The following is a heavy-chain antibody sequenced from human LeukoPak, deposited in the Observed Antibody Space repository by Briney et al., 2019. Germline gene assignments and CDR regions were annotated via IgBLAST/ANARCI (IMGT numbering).Heavy chain of an antibody. V-gene: IGHV3-23*01. CDR1: GFTFSSYA. CDR2: ISGSGGST. J-gene: IGHJ3*02. D-gene: IGHD6-19*01. Sequence: GGSLRLSCAASGFTFSSYAMSWVRQAPGKGLEWVSAISGSGGSTYYADSVKGRFTISRDNSKNTLYLQMNSLRAEDTAVYYCAKDSALYSSGPAAFDIWGQGTMVTVSS. CDR3: AKDSALYSSGPAAFDI.